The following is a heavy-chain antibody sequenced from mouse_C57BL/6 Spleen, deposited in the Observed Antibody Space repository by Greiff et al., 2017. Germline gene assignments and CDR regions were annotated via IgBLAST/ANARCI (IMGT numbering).Heavy chain of an antibody. CDR3: ARGGDYEAMDY. Sequence: VQLKQPGAELVMPGASVKLSCKASGYTFTSYWMHWVKQRPGQGLEWIGEIDPSDSYTNYNQKFKGKSTLTVDKSSSTAYMQLSSLTSEDSAVYYCARGGDYEAMDYWGQGTSVTVSS. CDR2: IDPSDSYT. V-gene: IGHV1-69*01. CDR1: GYTFTSYW. J-gene: IGHJ4*01.